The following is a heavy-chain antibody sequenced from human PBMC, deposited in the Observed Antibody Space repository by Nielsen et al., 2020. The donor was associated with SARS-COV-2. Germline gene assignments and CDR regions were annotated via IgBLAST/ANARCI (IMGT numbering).Heavy chain of an antibody. CDR2: IKSKTDSGTT. CDR1: GFTFSNAW. CDR3: TTDHYDILTAQWGFAFDI. Sequence: GESLKISCAASGFTFSNAWTSWVRQAPGKGLEWVGRIKSKTDSGTTDYAAPVKGRFTISRDDSKNTLYLQMNSLKTEDTAVYYCTTDHYDILTAQWGFAFDIWGQGTMVTVSS. J-gene: IGHJ3*02. D-gene: IGHD3-9*01. V-gene: IGHV3-15*01.